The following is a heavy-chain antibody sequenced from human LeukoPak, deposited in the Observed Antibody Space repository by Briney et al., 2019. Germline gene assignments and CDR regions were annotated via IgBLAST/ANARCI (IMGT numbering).Heavy chain of an antibody. V-gene: IGHV4-39*01. J-gene: IGHJ3*01. CDR1: GGSISSSNYY. D-gene: IGHD1-26*01. CDR3: AHFKGGSFDF. CDR2: IYYSGNT. Sequence: SETLSLTCTVSGGSISSSNYYWGWIRQPPGKGLEWIGSIYYSGNTYYNPSLKSRVTISVDTSKNQFSLKLTSVTAADTAEYYCAHFKGGSFDFWGQGTMVTVSS.